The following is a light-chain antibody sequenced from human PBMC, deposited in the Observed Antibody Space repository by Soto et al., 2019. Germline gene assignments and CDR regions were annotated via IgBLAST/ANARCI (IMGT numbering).Light chain of an antibody. CDR2: GAS. V-gene: IGKV3-20*01. J-gene: IGKJ1*01. CDR3: QQYGGSPQT. CDR1: QSVSNY. Sequence: EIMLTQSPATLSVSPGERATLSCRASQSVSNYLAWYQQKPGQAPRLLIYGASRRATVIPDRFSGSGSGTDFTLTISRLEPEDFAVYYCQQYGGSPQTFGQGTKVDIK.